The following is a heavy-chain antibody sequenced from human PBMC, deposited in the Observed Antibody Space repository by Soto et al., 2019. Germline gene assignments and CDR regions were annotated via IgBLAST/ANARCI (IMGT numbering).Heavy chain of an antibody. J-gene: IGHJ1*01. CDR3: AGASGSYYFPNF. Sequence: PSDTLSLTCTVSGASITISSYYWGWVRQPPGEGLEWIGTIYYSGNTYYNPSLKSQVTISVDTSKNQFSLKLSSMTAADTAVYFCAGASGSYYFPNFWGQGTLVTVSS. CDR2: IYYSGNT. D-gene: IGHD3-22*01. V-gene: IGHV4-39*01. CDR1: GASITISSYY.